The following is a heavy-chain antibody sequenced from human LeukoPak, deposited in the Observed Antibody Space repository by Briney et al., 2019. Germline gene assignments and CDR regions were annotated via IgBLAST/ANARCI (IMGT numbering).Heavy chain of an antibody. CDR2: INSDGSST. J-gene: IGHJ4*02. Sequence: GGSLRLSCAASGFTFSSYWMHWVRQAPGKGLVWVSRINSDGSSTSYADSVKGRFTISRDNAKNTLYLQMNSLRAEDTAVYYCAAVPRLMAVDYWGQGTLVTVSS. V-gene: IGHV3-74*01. CDR1: GFTFSSYW. CDR3: AAVPRLMAVDY. D-gene: IGHD5-24*01.